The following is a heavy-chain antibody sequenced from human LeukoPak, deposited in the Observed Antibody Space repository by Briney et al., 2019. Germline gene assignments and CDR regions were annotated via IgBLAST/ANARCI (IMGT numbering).Heavy chain of an antibody. V-gene: IGHV3-7*03. CDR2: IKQDGSEK. Sequence: PGGSLRLSCAASGFTFSSYWMSWVRQAPGKGLEWVANIKQDGSEKYYVDSVKGRFTISRDNSKNTLYLQMNSLRAEDTAVYYCAKYGGDGNDYWGQGTLVTVSS. CDR3: AKYGGDGNDY. CDR1: GFTFSSYW. J-gene: IGHJ4*02. D-gene: IGHD2-21*02.